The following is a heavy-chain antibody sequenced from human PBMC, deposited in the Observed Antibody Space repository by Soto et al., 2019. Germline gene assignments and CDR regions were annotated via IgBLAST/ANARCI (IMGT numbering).Heavy chain of an antibody. CDR1: GYTFTSYG. CDR2: ISAYNGNT. Sequence: ASVKVSCKASGYTFTSYGISWVRQAPGQGLEWMGWISAYNGNTNYAQKLQGRVTTTTDTSTSTAYMELRSLRSDDTAVYYCAKYYDSQENAFDIWGQGTMVTVSS. CDR3: AKYYDSQENAFDI. J-gene: IGHJ3*02. D-gene: IGHD3-3*01. V-gene: IGHV1-18*01.